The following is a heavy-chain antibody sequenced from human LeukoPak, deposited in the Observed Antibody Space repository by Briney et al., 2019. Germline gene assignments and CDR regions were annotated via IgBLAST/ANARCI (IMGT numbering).Heavy chain of an antibody. V-gene: IGHV4-39*07. CDR2: IYYSGST. CDR1: GGSISSSSYY. D-gene: IGHD6-13*01. J-gene: IGHJ3*02. CDR3: AREGYSSSRFNAFDI. Sequence: SETLSLTCTVSGGSISSSSYYWGWIRQPPGKGLEWIGSIYYSGSTYYNPSLKSRVTISVDTSKNQFSLKLSSVTAADTAVYYCAREGYSSSRFNAFDIWGQGTMVTVSS.